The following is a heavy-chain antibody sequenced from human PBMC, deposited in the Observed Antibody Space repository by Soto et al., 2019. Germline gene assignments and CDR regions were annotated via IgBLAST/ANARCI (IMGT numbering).Heavy chain of an antibody. J-gene: IGHJ4*02. D-gene: IGHD5-18*01. V-gene: IGHV3-23*01. CDR2: ISGSGGST. CDR1: GFTFSSYA. Sequence: GGSLRLSCAASGFTFSSYAMSWVRQAPGKGLEWVSAISGSGGSTYYADSVKGRSTISRDNSKNTLYLQMNSLRAEDTAVYYCAKGGYSYGYSGRQVDYWGQGTLVTVSS. CDR3: AKGGYSYGYSGRQVDY.